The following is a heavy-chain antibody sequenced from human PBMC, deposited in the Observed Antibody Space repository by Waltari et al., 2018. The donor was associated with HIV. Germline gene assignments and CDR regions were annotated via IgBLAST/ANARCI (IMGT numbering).Heavy chain of an antibody. CDR1: GFTFSSYD. J-gene: IGHJ6*02. D-gene: IGHD2-2*01. V-gene: IGHV3-13*01. CDR3: ARGDCTGTSCYVGYFYYGLDV. CDR2: IGAAGDT. Sequence: EVQLEESGGGLVQPGGSLRLSCAASGFTFSSYDMHWVRQVTGKGLEWFLAIGAAGDTYYPGSVKGRFTISRENARSSLFLRMNSLRAEDTAVYYCARGDCTGTSCYVGYFYYGLDVWGPGTTVTVSS.